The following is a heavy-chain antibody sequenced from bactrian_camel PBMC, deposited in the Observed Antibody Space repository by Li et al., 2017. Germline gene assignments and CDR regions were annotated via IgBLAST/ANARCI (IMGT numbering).Heavy chain of an antibody. CDR1: GFTFSRYD. CDR3: AATGDSWGGDFGH. CDR2: INSGARST. J-gene: IGHJ6*01. V-gene: IGHV3S40*01. D-gene: IGHD5*01. Sequence: EVQLVESGGDLVQPGGSLRLSCAASGFTFSRYDMSWVRQAPGKGLEWVSYINSGARSTYYADSVKGRFTISRDNAKNTVALQMNSLKSEDTALYYCAATGDSWGGDFGHWGQGTQVTVS.